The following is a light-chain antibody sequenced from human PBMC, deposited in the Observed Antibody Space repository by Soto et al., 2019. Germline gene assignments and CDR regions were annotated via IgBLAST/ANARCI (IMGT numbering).Light chain of an antibody. CDR2: GAS. V-gene: IGKV3D-20*02. J-gene: IGKJ5*01. CDR3: HQRSSWPIT. CDR1: QSVTSNF. Sequence: EIVLTQSPGTLSLSPGERATLSCRASQSVTSNFLAWYQQKPGQAPRLLIYGASSRATGIPDRFSGSGSGTDFTLTISSLEPEDFAVYYCHQRSSWPITFGQGTRLEIK.